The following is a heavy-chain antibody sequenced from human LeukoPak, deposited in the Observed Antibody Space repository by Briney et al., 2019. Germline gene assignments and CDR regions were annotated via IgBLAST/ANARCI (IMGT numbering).Heavy chain of an antibody. CDR2: IYYSGST. J-gene: IGHJ4*02. Sequence: MPSETLSLTCTVSGGSISSGDYYWSWIRQPPGKGLEWIGYIYYSGSTYYNPSLKSRVTTSVDTSKNQFSLKLSSVTAADTAVYYCARERISYYFDYWGQGTLVTVSS. CDR3: ARERISYYFDY. CDR1: GGSISSGDYY. V-gene: IGHV4-30-4*01. D-gene: IGHD1-14*01.